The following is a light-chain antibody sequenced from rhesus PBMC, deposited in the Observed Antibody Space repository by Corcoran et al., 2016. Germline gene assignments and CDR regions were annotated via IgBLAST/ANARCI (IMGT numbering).Light chain of an antibody. V-gene: IGKV1-22*01. CDR1: QSISSW. Sequence: DIQMTQSPSSLSASVGDTVTITCRASQSISSWLDWYQQKPGKAPKLLIYKASSLQSGVPSRFSGSGSGTDVTLTISSLQPEDVATYYCLQYSSSPYSFGQRTKVEIK. CDR2: KAS. CDR3: LQYSSSPYS. J-gene: IGKJ2*01.